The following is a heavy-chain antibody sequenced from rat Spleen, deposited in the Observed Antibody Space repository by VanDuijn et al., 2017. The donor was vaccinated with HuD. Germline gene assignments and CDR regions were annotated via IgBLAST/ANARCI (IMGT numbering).Heavy chain of an antibody. D-gene: IGHD1-9*01. J-gene: IGHJ2*01. CDR2: ISYGDSSGHSST. CDR3: ARRHYGYTDYFDY. Sequence: EVQLVESGGGLVQPGRSLRLSCAASGFTFSDYNMAWVRQTPKKGLEWVATISYGDSSGHSSTYYRDSVKGRFTISRDNAKSTLSLQMDSLRSEDTATYYCARRHYGYTDYFDYWGQGVMVTVSS. CDR1: GFTFSDYN. V-gene: IGHV5-7*01.